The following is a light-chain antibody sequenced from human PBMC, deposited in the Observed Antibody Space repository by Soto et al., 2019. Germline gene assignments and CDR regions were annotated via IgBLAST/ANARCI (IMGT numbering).Light chain of an antibody. CDR2: GNS. CDR1: SSNIGADYG. CDR3: QSYDSGLSGSV. Sequence: QSVLTQPPSVSGAPGQRVTISCTGSSSNIGADYGVHWYQQLPGTAPKLLIYGNSNRPSGVPDRFSGSKSGTSASLAITGLQAEDEADYYCQSYDSGLSGSVFGGGAKVTVL. J-gene: IGLJ3*02. V-gene: IGLV1-40*01.